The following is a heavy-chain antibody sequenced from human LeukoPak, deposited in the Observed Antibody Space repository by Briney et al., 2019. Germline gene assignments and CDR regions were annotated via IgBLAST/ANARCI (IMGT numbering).Heavy chain of an antibody. CDR2: IKPDGSEI. D-gene: IGHD5-12*01. J-gene: IGHJ4*02. V-gene: IGHV3-7*01. CDR3: ARENSGYDI. CDR1: GFSFSRYW. Sequence: GGSLRLSCEASGFSFSRYWMSWVRQAPLRGLEWVANIKPDGSEIYYVDSVKGRFTISRDNSKNTLYLQMNSLRAEDTAVYYCARENSGYDIWGQGTLVTVSS.